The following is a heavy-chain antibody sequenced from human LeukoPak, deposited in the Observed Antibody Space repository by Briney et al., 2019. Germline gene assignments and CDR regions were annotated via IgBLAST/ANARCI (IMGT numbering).Heavy chain of an antibody. V-gene: IGHV3-48*02. CDR2: ISRSGGDA. D-gene: IGHD1-26*01. CDR1: GFTFSSYG. J-gene: IGHJ4*02. CDR3: ARSRSGNYFDY. Sequence: PGGSLRLSCAGTGFTFSSYGMDWVRQAPGKGLGWVSYISRSGGDAYYADSVKGRFTISSDNAQNSLSLQMNVLRDEDTAVYHCARSRSGNYFDYWGQGNLVPVSS.